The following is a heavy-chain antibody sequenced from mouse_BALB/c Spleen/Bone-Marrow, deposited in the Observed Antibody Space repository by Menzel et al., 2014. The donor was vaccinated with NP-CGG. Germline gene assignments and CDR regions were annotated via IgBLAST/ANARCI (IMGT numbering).Heavy chain of an antibody. CDR2: IWSGGST. J-gene: IGHJ3*01. V-gene: IGHV2-2*02. CDR1: GFSLTSYG. CDR3: ARRGGTTTPFAY. Sequence: VQLQQSGPGLVQPSQSLSITCTVSGFSLTSYGVHWVRQSPGKGLEWLGVIWSGGSTDYNAAFIYRLSISKDNSKSQVFFKMKSLQANDTAIYYCARRGGTTTPFAYWGQGTLVTVSA. D-gene: IGHD1-1*01.